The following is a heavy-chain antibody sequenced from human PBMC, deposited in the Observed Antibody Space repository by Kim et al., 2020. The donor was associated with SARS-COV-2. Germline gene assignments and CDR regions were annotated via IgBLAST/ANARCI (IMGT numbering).Heavy chain of an antibody. CDR3: AKGDFWSGYQSGYYYYGMDV. J-gene: IGHJ6*02. CDR2: ISWNSGSI. CDR1: GFTFDDYA. V-gene: IGHV3-9*01. D-gene: IGHD3-3*01. Sequence: GGSLRLSCAASGFTFDDYAMHWVRQAPGKGLEWVSGISWNSGSIGYADSVKGRFTISRDNAKNSLYLQMNSLRAEDTALYYCAKGDFWSGYQSGYYYYGMDVWGQGTTVTVSS.